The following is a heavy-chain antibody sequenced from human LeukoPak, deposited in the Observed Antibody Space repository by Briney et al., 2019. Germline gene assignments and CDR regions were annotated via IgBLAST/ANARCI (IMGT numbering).Heavy chain of an antibody. V-gene: IGHV3-30-3*01. CDR2: ISYDGSNK. CDR3: ARGAMVRLYYYYGMDV. CDR1: GFTFSSYA. Sequence: GGSLRLSCAASGFTFSSYAMHWVRQAPGKGLEWGAVISYDGSNKYYADSVKGRFTISRDNSKNTLYLRMNSLRAEDTAVYYCARGAMVRLYYYYGMDVWGQGTTVTVSS. J-gene: IGHJ6*02. D-gene: IGHD3-10*01.